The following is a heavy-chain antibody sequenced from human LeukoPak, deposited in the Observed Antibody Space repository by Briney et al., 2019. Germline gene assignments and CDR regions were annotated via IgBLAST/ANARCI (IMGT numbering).Heavy chain of an antibody. CDR1: GGTFSSYA. J-gene: IGHJ6*04. CDR3: ARIRPVPRSRMHV. Sequence: ASVKVSCKASGGTFSSYAISWVRQAPGQGLEWMGGIIPIFGTANYAQKFQGRVTITADKSTSTAYMELSSLRSDDKAVYYSARIRPVPRSRMHVWGKGTTVTVSS. CDR2: IIPIFGTA. V-gene: IGHV1-69*06.